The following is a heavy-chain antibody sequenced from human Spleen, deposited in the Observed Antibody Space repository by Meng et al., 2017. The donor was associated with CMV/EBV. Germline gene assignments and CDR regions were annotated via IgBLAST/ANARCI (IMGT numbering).Heavy chain of an antibody. D-gene: IGHD2-2*01. CDR2: ISYDGSNK. V-gene: IGHV3-30-3*01. J-gene: IGHJ6*02. CDR3: AREGGYCSSTTCYGYYYYGMDV. CDR1: GFTFSSYA. Sequence: GESLKISCAASGFTFSSYAMHWVRQAPGKGLEWVAVISYDGSNKYYADSVKGRFTISRDNSKNTLYLQMNSLRAEDTAVYYCAREGGYCSSTTCYGYYYYGMDVWGQGTTVTVSS.